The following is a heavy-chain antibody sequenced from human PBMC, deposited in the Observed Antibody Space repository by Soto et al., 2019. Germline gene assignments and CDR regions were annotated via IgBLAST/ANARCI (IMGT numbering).Heavy chain of an antibody. Sequence: ASVKVSCKVFGYTLTELSMHWVRQAPGKGLEWMGGFDPEDGETIYAQKFQGRVTMTEDTSTDTAYMELSSLRSEDTAVYYCARGWHFIAVAGLTYYYYGMDGWGQGTTVTVSS. J-gene: IGHJ6*02. V-gene: IGHV1-24*01. CDR1: GYTLTELS. CDR3: ARGWHFIAVAGLTYYYYGMDG. CDR2: FDPEDGET. D-gene: IGHD6-19*01.